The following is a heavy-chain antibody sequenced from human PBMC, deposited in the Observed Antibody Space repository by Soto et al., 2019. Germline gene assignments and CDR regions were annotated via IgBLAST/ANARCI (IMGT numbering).Heavy chain of an antibody. CDR3: ARDRAAGPYYYYGMGV. CDR2: IYYSGST. J-gene: IGHJ6*02. D-gene: IGHD6-13*01. V-gene: IGHV4-31*03. CDR1: GGSISSGGYY. Sequence: QVQLQESGPGLVKPSQTLSLTCTVSGGSISSGGYYWSWIRQHPGKGLEWIGYIYYSGSTYYNPSLKSRVTISVDTSKNQFSLKLSSVTAADTAVYYCARDRAAGPYYYYGMGVWGQGTTVTVSS.